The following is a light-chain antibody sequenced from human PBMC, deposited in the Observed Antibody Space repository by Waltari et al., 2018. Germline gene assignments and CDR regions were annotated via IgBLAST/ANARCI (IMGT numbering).Light chain of an antibody. Sequence: VILTQSPAILSLSPGERATLSCRASESVSRYLAWYQQKPGHAPRLLINSAFNRANGIPDRFSGSGSGTEFTLTISSLEPEDFAVYYCQKYDNSPHIFGQGTKVEVK. CDR3: QKYDNSPHI. J-gene: IGKJ2*01. CDR2: SAF. CDR1: ESVSRY. V-gene: IGKV3-20*01.